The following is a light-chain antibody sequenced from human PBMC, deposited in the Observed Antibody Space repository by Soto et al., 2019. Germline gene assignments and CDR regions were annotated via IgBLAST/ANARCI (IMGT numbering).Light chain of an antibody. J-gene: IGLJ2*01. CDR1: SSNIGAGYD. Sequence: QSVLTQPPSVSGAPGQRVTISCTGSSSNIGAGYDVHWYQQLPGTAPKLLIYGNSNRHSGVPDRVSGSKSGTSASLAITGLQAEDEADYYGQSYDSILSVVVFGGGTKLTVI. CDR3: QSYDSILSVVV. CDR2: GNS. V-gene: IGLV1-40*01.